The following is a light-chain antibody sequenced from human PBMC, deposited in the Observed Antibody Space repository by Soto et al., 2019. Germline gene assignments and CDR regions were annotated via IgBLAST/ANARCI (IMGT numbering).Light chain of an antibody. CDR2: KAS. Sequence: DIQMTQSPSTLSASVGDRVTITCRASQSISSWLAWYQQKTGKAPKLLIYKASNLESGVPSRFSGSGSGTEFTLAISSLQPDDFATYYCQEYSTCARTFGQGTKVEIK. CDR3: QEYSTCART. J-gene: IGKJ1*01. CDR1: QSISSW. V-gene: IGKV1-5*03.